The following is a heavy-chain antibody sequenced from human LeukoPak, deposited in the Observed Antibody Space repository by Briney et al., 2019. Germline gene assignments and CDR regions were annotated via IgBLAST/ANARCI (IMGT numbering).Heavy chain of an antibody. V-gene: IGHV3-30*02. CDR3: ATHASGRWSPFDN. Sequence: GGSLRLSCAASGFTFSSYGMHWVRQAPGKGLEWVSFIRYDGSNKYYADSVKGRFTISRDNTKNSLYLQMNSLRAEDTAVYYCATHASGRWSPFDNWGQGTLVIVSS. J-gene: IGHJ4*02. CDR1: GFTFSSYG. D-gene: IGHD6-19*01. CDR2: IRYDGSNK.